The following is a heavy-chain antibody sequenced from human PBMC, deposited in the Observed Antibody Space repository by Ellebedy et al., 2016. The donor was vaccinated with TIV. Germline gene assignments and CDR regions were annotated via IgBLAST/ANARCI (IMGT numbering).Heavy chain of an antibody. Sequence: MPSETLSLTCTVSGGSISSGGYYWSWIRQHPGQGLEWIGYIYYSGGTYYDPSLKSRVAISVDTSKNQFSLKLSSVTAADTAVYYCARGAMLSGYFDYWGQGTLVTVSS. CDR2: IYYSGGT. D-gene: IGHD3-16*01. V-gene: IGHV4-31*03. CDR1: GGSISSGGYY. J-gene: IGHJ4*02. CDR3: ARGAMLSGYFDY.